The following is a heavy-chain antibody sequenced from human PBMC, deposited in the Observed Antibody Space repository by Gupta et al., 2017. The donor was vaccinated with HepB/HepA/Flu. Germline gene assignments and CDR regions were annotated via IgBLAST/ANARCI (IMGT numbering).Heavy chain of an antibody. Sequence: QVTLKESGPVLVKPTETLTLTCSVSGFSLSNAGMGVSWIRQPPGKALEWLAHIFSNDEKFYSTSLKSRLTISKATSQSQVVLTMTNMDPVETATYYCARISDFTSTTCSNDAFDIWGQGTMVTVYS. CDR3: ARISDFTSTTCSNDAFDI. V-gene: IGHV2-26*01. CDR1: GFSLSNAGMG. D-gene: IGHD2-2*01. CDR2: IFSNDEK. J-gene: IGHJ3*02.